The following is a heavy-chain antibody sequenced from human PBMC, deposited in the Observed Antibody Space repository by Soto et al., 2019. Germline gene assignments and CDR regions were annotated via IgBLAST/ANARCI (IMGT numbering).Heavy chain of an antibody. CDR3: ARDRSWYYYYYGMDV. V-gene: IGHV3-30-3*01. J-gene: IGHJ6*02. CDR1: EFTFSNYA. Sequence: GGSLRLSCASSEFTFSNYAMHWVRQAPGKGLEWVAGISYDGSNKYYADSVKGRFTISRDNSKNMLYVQMNSLRAEDTAVYYCARDRSWYYYYYGMDVWGQGTTVTVSS. CDR2: ISYDGSNK.